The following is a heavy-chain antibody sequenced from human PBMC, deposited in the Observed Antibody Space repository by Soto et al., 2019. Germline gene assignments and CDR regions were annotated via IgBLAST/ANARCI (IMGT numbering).Heavy chain of an antibody. V-gene: IGHV4-59*01. CDR3: AGRRRATGPYY. CDR2: IYYSGST. Sequence: QVQLQESGPGLVKPSETLSLTCTVSGGSISSYYWSWIRQPPGKGLEWIGYIYYSGSTNYNPSLKSRVTISVDTSKNQFSLKLSSVTAAETAVYYCAGRRRATGPYYWGQGTMVTVSS. J-gene: IGHJ4*02. CDR1: GGSISSYY.